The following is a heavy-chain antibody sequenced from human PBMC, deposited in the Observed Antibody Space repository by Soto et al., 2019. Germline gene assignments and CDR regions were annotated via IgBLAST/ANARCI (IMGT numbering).Heavy chain of an antibody. D-gene: IGHD1-26*01. J-gene: IGHJ6*02. V-gene: IGHV3-30-3*01. Sequence: QVHLVESGGGVVQPGSSLRLSCAASEFTFRIFAMHWLRQSPGKGLEWVAVISYDGSRKADSVKGRFTVSRDNSWNTLYLQMNSLRAEDTAIYCCARGDREDIEEVVGVRPGEYSMDVWGQGTTVTVSS. CDR2: ISYDGSRK. CDR1: EFTFRIFA. CDR3: ARGDREDIEEVVGVRPGEYSMDV.